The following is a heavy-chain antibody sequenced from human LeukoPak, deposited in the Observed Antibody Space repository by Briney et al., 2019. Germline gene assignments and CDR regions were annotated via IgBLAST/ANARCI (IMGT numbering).Heavy chain of an antibody. D-gene: IGHD5-18*01. CDR3: ASLDTAKQPLANH. V-gene: IGHV3-7*03. CDR1: GLTVSNHW. J-gene: IGHJ5*02. Sequence: GGSLRLSYVASGLTVSNHWMSWVRQAPGKGLEWVANIKQERGQEYYVDSVKGRFTISKDSAKNSLYLQMNSLRVEDTAMYYCASLDTAKQPLANHWDQGTLVTVSS. CDR2: IKQERGQE.